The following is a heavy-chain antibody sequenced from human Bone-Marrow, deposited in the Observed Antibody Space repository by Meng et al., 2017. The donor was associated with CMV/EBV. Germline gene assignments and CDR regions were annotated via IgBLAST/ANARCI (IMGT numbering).Heavy chain of an antibody. CDR3: AREGPNSRWGFNY. CDR1: GFTFSSYW. CDR2: IKQDGSEK. Sequence: GESLKISCAASGFTFSSYWMSWVRQAPGKGLEWVANIKQDGSEKYYVDSVKGRFTISRDNAKNSLYLQMNSLRAEDTAVYYCAREGPNSRWGFNYWGQGTLVTVSS. V-gene: IGHV3-7*01. D-gene: IGHD6-13*01. J-gene: IGHJ4*02.